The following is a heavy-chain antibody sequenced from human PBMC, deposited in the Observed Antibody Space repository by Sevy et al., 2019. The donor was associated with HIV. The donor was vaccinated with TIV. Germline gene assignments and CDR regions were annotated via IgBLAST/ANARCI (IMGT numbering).Heavy chain of an antibody. J-gene: IGHJ4*02. Sequence: GGSLRLSCAASGFTFSSYSMNWVRQAPGKGLEWVSSISSSSSYIYYADSVKVRFTISRDNFKNTLYLQMNSLRVEDTAVYFCARLFSCGGDCYYLDYWGQGAPVTVSS. D-gene: IGHD2-21*02. V-gene: IGHV3-21*01. CDR3: ARLFSCGGDCYYLDY. CDR2: ISSSSSYI. CDR1: GFTFSSYS.